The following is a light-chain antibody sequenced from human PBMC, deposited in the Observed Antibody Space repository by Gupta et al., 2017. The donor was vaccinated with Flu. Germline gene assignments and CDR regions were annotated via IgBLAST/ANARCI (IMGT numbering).Light chain of an antibody. Sequence: DIQMTHSPSTLSASVGDRVTITCRASQSINDWLAWYQQKPGKAPKLLINKASILESGVSSRFSGTGSGTEFSLTIGSLQPDDFATYYCQQYNNYPITFGGGTKLEIK. V-gene: IGKV1-5*03. CDR3: QQYNNYPIT. J-gene: IGKJ4*01. CDR2: KAS. CDR1: QSINDW.